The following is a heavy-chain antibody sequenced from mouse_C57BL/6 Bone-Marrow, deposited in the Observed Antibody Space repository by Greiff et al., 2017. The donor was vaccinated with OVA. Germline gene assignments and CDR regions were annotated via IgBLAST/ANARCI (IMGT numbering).Heavy chain of an antibody. J-gene: IGHJ2*01. CDR2: ISSGGSYT. Sequence: ELKLVESGGDLVKPGGSLKLSCAASGFTFSSYGMSLVRQTPDKRLEWVATISSGGSYTYYPDSVKGRFTISRDNAKNTLYLQMSSLKSEDTAMYYCARHGDYGSFFDYWGQGTTLTVSS. V-gene: IGHV5-6*01. D-gene: IGHD1-1*01. CDR3: ARHGDYGSFFDY. CDR1: GFTFSSYG.